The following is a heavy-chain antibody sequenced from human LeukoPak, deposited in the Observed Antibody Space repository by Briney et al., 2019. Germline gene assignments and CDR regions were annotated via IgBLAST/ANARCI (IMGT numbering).Heavy chain of an antibody. D-gene: IGHD2-2*01. CDR2: IDPKTGGT. Sequence: ASMNVSCKASGYTFSNFYMHWLRQVPGHGPEWMGWIDPKTGGTKYAQKFQGRISVTADTSISTAYIQLTRLTSDDTAAYYCARVFCSSGNMCYKRSPDFDPWGQGTLIIVSS. J-gene: IGHJ5*02. V-gene: IGHV1-2*02. CDR3: ARVFCSSGNMCYKRSPDFDP. CDR1: GYTFSNFY.